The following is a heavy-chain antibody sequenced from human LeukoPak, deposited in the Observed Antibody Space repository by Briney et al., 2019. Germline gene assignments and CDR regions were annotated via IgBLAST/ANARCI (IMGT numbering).Heavy chain of an antibody. CDR1: GFTFSTYW. Sequence: GGSLRLSCAASGFTFSTYWMSWVRQAPGKGLEWVANIMQDGSEKYYVDSVKGRFTISRDNAKNSLFPQMSTLRAEDTGVYYCARDGGSYDYWGQGTLVTVSS. D-gene: IGHD1-26*01. CDR3: ARDGGSYDY. J-gene: IGHJ4*02. V-gene: IGHV3-7*01. CDR2: IMQDGSEK.